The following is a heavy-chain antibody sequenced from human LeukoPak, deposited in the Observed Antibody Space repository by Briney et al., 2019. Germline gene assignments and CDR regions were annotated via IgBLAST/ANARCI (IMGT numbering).Heavy chain of an antibody. J-gene: IGHJ3*02. V-gene: IGHV4-31*03. CDR1: GGSISSGGYY. D-gene: IGHD3-22*01. Sequence: SQTLSLTCTVSGGSISSGGYYWSWIRQHPGKGLEWIGYIYYSGSTYYNPSLKSRVTISVDTSKNQFSLKLSSATAADTAVYYCARDMGLYFYDSSGPDAFDIWGQGTMVTVS. CDR2: IYYSGST. CDR3: ARDMGLYFYDSSGPDAFDI.